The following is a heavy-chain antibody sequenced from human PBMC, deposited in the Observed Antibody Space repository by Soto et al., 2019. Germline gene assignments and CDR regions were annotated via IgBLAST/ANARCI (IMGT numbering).Heavy chain of an antibody. CDR3: STDRPDIAIGWAL. CDR2: IVVGNGNT. J-gene: IGHJ6*04. CDR1: GFDFGSFG. V-gene: IGHV1-58*02. D-gene: IGHD1-26*01. Sequence: QMQLVQSGPEVKKPGTSVRVSCKASGFDFGSFGMPWVRQAHGQGLEWIGWIVVGNGNTNYAQKFQGRVSITRDMYTRTTYMDLYNLRSDDTAVYFFSTDRPDIAIGWALWGEGTSVTVSS.